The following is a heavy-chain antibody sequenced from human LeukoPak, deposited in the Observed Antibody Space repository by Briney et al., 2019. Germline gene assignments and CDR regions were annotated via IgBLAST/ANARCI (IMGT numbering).Heavy chain of an antibody. D-gene: IGHD2-2*01. V-gene: IGHV4-34*01. CDR3: ARSSPRYCSSTSCLNN. CDR2: INHSGST. CDR1: GGSFSGYY. Sequence: SETLSLTFAVYGGSFSGYYWSWIRQPPGKGLEWIGEINHSGSTNYNPSLKSRVTISVDTSKNQFSLKLSSVTAADTAVYYCARSSPRYCSSTSCLNNWGQGTLVTVSS. J-gene: IGHJ4*02.